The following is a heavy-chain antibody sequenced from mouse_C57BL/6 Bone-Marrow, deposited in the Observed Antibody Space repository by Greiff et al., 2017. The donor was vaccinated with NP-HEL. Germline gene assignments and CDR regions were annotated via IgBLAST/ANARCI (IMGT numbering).Heavy chain of an antibody. Sequence: ESGPGLVKPSQSLSLTCSVTGYSITSGYYWNWIRQFPGNKLEWMGYISYDGSNNYNPSLKNRISITRDTSKNQFFLKLNSVTTEDTATYYCARGGSSGYKAWFAYWGQGTLVTVSA. CDR3: ARGGSSGYKAWFAY. D-gene: IGHD3-2*02. J-gene: IGHJ3*01. CDR1: GYSITSGYY. CDR2: ISYDGSN. V-gene: IGHV3-6*01.